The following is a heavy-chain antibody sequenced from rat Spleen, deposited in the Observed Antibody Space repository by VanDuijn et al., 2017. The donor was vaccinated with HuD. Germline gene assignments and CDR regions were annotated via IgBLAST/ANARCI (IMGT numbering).Heavy chain of an antibody. D-gene: IGHD1-10*01. J-gene: IGHJ2*01. CDR3: ATRDNNYAY. CDR2: INSAGST. Sequence: EVQLQESGPGLVKPSQSLSLTCSVTGYSITSGYGWNWIRKFPGNKLEWMGYINSAGSTNYNPSLKSRISITRDTSKNQFFLQVNSVTTEDTATYYCATRDNNYAYWGQGVMVTVSS. V-gene: IGHV3-3*01. CDR1: GYSITSGYG.